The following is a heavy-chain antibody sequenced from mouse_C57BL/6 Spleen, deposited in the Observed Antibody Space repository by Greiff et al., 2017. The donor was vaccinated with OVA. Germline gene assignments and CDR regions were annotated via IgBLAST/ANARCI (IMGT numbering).Heavy chain of an antibody. D-gene: IGHD2-4*01. Sequence: VQLQQSGAELARPGASVKLSCKASGYTFTSYGISWVKQRTGQGLEWIGEISPRSGNTYYNEKFKGKATLTADKSSSTAYMELRSLTSEDSAVYFCARKGSGYDYDWGQGTLVTVSA. CDR2: ISPRSGNT. CDR3: ARKGSGYDYD. J-gene: IGHJ3*01. CDR1: GYTFTSYG. V-gene: IGHV1-81*01.